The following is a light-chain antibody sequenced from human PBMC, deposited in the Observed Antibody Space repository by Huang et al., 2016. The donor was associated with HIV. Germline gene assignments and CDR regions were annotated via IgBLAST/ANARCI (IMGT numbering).Light chain of an antibody. Sequence: EKVMTQSPATLSVSPGERATLSCRASQSVSSNLAWYQQKPGQAPSLLMYGASTRATVIPARFSGSGSGTEFTLTISSLQSEDFAVYYCQQYNNWPWTFGQGTKVEIK. CDR3: QQYNNWPWT. CDR2: GAS. J-gene: IGKJ1*01. CDR1: QSVSSN. V-gene: IGKV3-15*01.